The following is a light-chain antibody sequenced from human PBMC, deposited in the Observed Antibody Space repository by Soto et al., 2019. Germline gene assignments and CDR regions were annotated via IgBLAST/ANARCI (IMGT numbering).Light chain of an antibody. Sequence: QSVLTQPASVSGSPGQSITVSCTGTSSDVGGYNYVSWYQQHPGKAPRLMIYDVTNRPSGVSDRFSGSKSGNTASLTISGLQAEDEADYYCSSYRMGSTYVFGTGTKVTVL. CDR2: DVT. CDR1: SSDVGGYNY. CDR3: SSYRMGSTYV. V-gene: IGLV2-14*03. J-gene: IGLJ1*01.